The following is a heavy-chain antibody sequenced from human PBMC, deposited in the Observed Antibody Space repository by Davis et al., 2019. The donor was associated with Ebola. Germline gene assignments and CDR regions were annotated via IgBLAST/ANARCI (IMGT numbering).Heavy chain of an antibody. CDR3: ASSAYYYYGMDV. Sequence: GESLKISCKGSGYSFTSYWISWVRQMPGKGLEWMGRIDPSDSYTNYSPSFQGHVTISADKSISTAYLQWSSLKASDTAMYYCASSAYYYYGMDVWGQGTTVTVSS. J-gene: IGHJ6*02. V-gene: IGHV5-10-1*01. CDR2: IDPSDSYT. CDR1: GYSFTSYW.